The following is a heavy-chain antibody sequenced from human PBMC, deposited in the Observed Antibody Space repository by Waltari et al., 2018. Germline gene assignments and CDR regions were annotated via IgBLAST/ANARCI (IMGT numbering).Heavy chain of an antibody. V-gene: IGHV3-7*01. CDR2: IKQDGSEK. CDR3: ARDPVLTMVRGVSDY. D-gene: IGHD3-10*01. CDR1: GFTFSSYW. Sequence: EVQLVESGGGLVQPGGSLRLSCAASGFTFSSYWMSWVRQAPGKGLEGVANIKQDGSEKYYVDSVKGRFTISRDNAKNSLYLQMNSLRAEDTAVYYCARDPVLTMVRGVSDYWGQGTLVTVSS. J-gene: IGHJ4*02.